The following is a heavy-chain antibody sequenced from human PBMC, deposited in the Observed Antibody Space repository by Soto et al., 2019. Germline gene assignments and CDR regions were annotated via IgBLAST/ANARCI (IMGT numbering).Heavy chain of an antibody. CDR1: GGSISSSSYY. V-gene: IGHV4-39*01. CDR2: IYYSGST. CDR3: ARGVHHYYMDV. D-gene: IGHD3-10*01. J-gene: IGHJ6*03. Sequence: SETLSLTCTVSGGSISSSSYYWGWIRQPPGKGLEWIGSIYYSGSTYYNPSLKSRVTISVDTSKNQFSLKLSSVTAADTAVYYCARGVHHYYMDVWGKGTTVTVSS.